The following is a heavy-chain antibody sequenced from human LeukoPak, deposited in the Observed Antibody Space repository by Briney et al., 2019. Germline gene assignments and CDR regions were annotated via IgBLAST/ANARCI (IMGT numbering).Heavy chain of an antibody. CDR3: ATDRQLRYFDH. D-gene: IGHD4-17*01. J-gene: IGHJ4*02. CDR2: IGTAGDT. Sequence: GGSLRLSCAASGFTFSSYDMHWVRQATGKGLEWVSAIGTAGDTYYPGSVKGRFTISRENAKNSLYLQMNSLRAEDTAVYYCATDRQLRYFDHWGQGTLVTVSS. CDR1: GFTFSSYD. V-gene: IGHV3-13*01.